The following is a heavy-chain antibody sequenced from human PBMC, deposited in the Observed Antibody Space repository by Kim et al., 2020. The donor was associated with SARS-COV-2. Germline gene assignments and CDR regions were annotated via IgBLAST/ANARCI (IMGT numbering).Heavy chain of an antibody. CDR2: IFYSGST. CDR1: GGSIGSYY. Sequence: SETLSLTCTVSGGSIGSYYWSWIRQPPGKGLEWIGFIFYSGSTNYNPSLKSRVTISLDTSKNQFSLKLSSVTAADTAVYYCARIPVASPLFDYWGQGALVTVSS. V-gene: IGHV4-59*08. J-gene: IGHJ4*02. D-gene: IGHD5-12*01. CDR3: ARIPVASPLFDY.